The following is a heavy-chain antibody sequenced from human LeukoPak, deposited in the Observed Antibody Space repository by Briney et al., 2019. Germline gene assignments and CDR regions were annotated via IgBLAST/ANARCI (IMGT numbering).Heavy chain of an antibody. J-gene: IGHJ6*03. Sequence: GGSLRLSCAASGFTFDDYGMSWVRHAPGKGLEWVSGINWNGGSTGYADSVKGRFTISRDNAKNSLYLQMNSLRAEDTALYYCARHAAAGPYAYYYMGVWGKGTTVTVSS. CDR3: ARHAAAGPYAYYYMGV. V-gene: IGHV3-20*04. CDR1: GFTFDDYG. D-gene: IGHD6-13*01. CDR2: INWNGGST.